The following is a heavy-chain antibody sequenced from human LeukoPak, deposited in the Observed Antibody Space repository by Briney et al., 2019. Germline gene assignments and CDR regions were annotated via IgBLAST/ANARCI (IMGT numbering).Heavy chain of an antibody. V-gene: IGHV3-7*01. CDR2: IKQDGSEK. CDR3: ARGLGSRKVS. J-gene: IGHJ5*02. CDR1: GFTFSSYW. D-gene: IGHD2-2*01. Sequence: GGSLRLSCAAFGFTFSSYWMSWVRQAPGKGLEWVANIKQDGSEKYYVDSVKGRFTISRDNAKNSLYLQMNSLRAEDTAVYYCARGLGSRKVSWGQGTLVTVSS.